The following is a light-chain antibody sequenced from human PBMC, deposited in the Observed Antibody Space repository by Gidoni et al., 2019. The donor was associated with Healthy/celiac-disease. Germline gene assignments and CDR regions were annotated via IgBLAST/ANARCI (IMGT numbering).Light chain of an antibody. V-gene: IGKV3-11*01. CDR3: QQRSNWLT. CDR1: QSVSSY. Sequence: EIVLTQSPATLSLSPGERATLACRASQSVSSYLAWYQQKPGQAPRLLIYDASNRATGIPARFSGSGSGTDFTLTIISLEPEDFAVYYCQQRSNWLTFGGGTKVEIK. J-gene: IGKJ4*01. CDR2: DAS.